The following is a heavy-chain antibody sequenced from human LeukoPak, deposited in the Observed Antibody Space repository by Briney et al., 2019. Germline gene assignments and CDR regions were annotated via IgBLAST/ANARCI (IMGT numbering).Heavy chain of an antibody. CDR1: GGTFSSYA. CDR3: ARDTDGDYDGIDFASDI. D-gene: IGHD4-17*01. V-gene: IGHV1-69*05. CDR2: IIPIFGTA. Sequence: SVKVSCKASGGTFSSYAISWVRQAPGQGLEWMGRIIPIFGTANYAQKFQGRVTITTDESTSTAYMELSSLRSEDTAVYYCARDTDGDYDGIDFASDIWGQGTMVTVSS. J-gene: IGHJ3*02.